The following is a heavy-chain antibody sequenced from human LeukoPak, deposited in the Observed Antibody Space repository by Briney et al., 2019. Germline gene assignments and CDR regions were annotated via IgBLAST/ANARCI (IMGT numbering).Heavy chain of an antibody. CDR1: GYTFTSYD. V-gene: IGHV1-8*01. J-gene: IGHJ4*02. D-gene: IGHD3-9*01. Sequence: GASVKVSCKASGYTFTSYDINWVRQATGQGLEWMGWMNPNSGNTSYAQKFQGRVTMTRNTSISTAYMELSSLRSEDTAVYYCASGAPAYYDILTGYYYFDYWGQGTLVTVSS. CDR3: ASGAPAYYDILTGYYYFDY. CDR2: MNPNSGNT.